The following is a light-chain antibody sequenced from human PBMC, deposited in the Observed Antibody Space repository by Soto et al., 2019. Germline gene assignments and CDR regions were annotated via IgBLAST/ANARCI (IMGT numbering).Light chain of an antibody. V-gene: IGLV2-8*01. CDR1: SNDDGGYNF. J-gene: IGLJ1*01. CDR2: EVS. Sequence: QSALAQPPSASGSPGQSVTISCAGTSNDDGGYNFVSWYQQHPGKAPKLMIFEVSKRTSGVPDRCSGSKSGNTATLAVSGLQAEDEADYYCSSYAGNNMFYVFGTGTELTVL. CDR3: SSYAGNNMFYV.